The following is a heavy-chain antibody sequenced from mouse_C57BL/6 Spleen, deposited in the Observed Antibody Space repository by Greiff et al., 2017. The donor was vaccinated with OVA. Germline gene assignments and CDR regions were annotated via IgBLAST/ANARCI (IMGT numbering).Heavy chain of an antibody. CDR1: GYTFTSYW. Sequence: VQLQQPGAELLKPGASVKLSCKASGYTFTSYWMHWVKQRPGQGLEWIGMIHPNSGSTNYNEKFKSKATLTVDKSSSTAYMQLSSLTSEDSAVYYCARDSNYGAMDYWGQGTSVTVSS. V-gene: IGHV1-64*01. CDR3: ARDSNYGAMDY. J-gene: IGHJ4*01. D-gene: IGHD2-5*01. CDR2: IHPNSGST.